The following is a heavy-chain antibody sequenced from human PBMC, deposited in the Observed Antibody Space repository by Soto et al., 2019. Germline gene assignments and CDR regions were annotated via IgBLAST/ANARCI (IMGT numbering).Heavy chain of an antibody. V-gene: IGHV3-23*01. CDR2: IGGSVSST. D-gene: IGHD6-6*01. Sequence: GGSLDLSCVVSAFTFSNYAVTWVHQAPGKALAWVSTIGGSVSSTYYADSVKGRFTISRDNSKNTLYLQMNSLRAEDTAMYYCAKWIAARPDYYYYMDVWGKGTTVTVSS. J-gene: IGHJ6*03. CDR1: AFTFSNYA. CDR3: AKWIAARPDYYYYMDV.